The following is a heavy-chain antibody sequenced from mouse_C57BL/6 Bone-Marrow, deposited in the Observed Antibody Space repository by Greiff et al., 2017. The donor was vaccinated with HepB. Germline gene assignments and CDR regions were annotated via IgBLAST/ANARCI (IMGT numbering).Heavy chain of an antibody. Sequence: EVKLEESGGGLVQPGGSMKLSCVASGFTFSNYWMNWVRQSPEKGLEWVAQIRLKSDNYATHYAESVKGRFTISRDDSKSSVYLQMNNLRAEDTGIYYCTEWGYTWFAYWGKGTLVTVSA. J-gene: IGHJ3*01. CDR1: GFTFSNYW. V-gene: IGHV6-3*01. CDR2: IRLKSDNYAT. D-gene: IGHD2-2*01. CDR3: TEWGYTWFAY.